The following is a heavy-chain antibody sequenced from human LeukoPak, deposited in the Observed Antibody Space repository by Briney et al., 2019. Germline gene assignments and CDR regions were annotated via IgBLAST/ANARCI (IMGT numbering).Heavy chain of an antibody. CDR3: AGDIVATITGY. CDR2: ISSSGSTI. J-gene: IGHJ4*02. CDR1: GFTFSDYY. V-gene: IGHV3-11*01. D-gene: IGHD5-12*01. Sequence: GGSLRLSCAASGFTFSDYYMSWIRKAPGKGLEWVSYISSSGSTIYYADSVKGRFTISRDNAKNSLYLQMNSLRAEDTAVYYCAGDIVATITGYWGQGTLVTVSS.